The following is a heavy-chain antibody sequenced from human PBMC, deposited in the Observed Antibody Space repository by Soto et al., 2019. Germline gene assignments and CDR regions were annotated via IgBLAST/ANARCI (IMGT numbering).Heavy chain of an antibody. CDR3: ARDKARYYYGSGSSTLFHY. Sequence: QVQLQESGPGLVKPSGTLSLTCAVSGGSISSSNWWNWVRQPPGKGLEWIGEIYHSGSTNYNPSRKSRVPISVDKSKNQFSLKLSSVTAADTAVYYCARDKARYYYGSGSSTLFHYWGQGTLVTVSS. J-gene: IGHJ4*02. V-gene: IGHV4-4*02. CDR2: IYHSGST. CDR1: GGSISSSNW. D-gene: IGHD3-10*01.